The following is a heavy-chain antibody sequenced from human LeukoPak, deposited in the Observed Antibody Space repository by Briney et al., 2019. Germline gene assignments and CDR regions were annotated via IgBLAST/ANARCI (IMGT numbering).Heavy chain of an antibody. J-gene: IGHJ4*02. CDR1: GFTISSYG. CDR2: IHYDGSNK. D-gene: IGHD6-13*01. CDR3: AKDTLPGIAAAGYYFDY. Sequence: GGSLRLSCATSGFTISSYGMHWVRQAPGKGLEWVAFIHYDGSNKYYADSVKGRFTISRDNSKNTLYVQMNSLRAEDTALYYCAKDTLPGIAAAGYYFDYWGQGTLVTVSS. V-gene: IGHV3-30*02.